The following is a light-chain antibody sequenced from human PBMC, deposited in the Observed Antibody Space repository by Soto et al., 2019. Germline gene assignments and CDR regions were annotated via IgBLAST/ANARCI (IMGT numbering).Light chain of an antibody. CDR3: NSYTSGSPLV. V-gene: IGLV2-14*03. Sequence: QSALTQPASVSGSPGQSITISCTGTSSDVGGYNFVSWYQQHPGKAPKLMLYNVYDRPSGISHRFSGSRSGNTASLTISGLQAEDEAHYYCNSYTSGSPLVFGGGTKLTVL. J-gene: IGLJ2*01. CDR1: SSDVGGYNF. CDR2: NVY.